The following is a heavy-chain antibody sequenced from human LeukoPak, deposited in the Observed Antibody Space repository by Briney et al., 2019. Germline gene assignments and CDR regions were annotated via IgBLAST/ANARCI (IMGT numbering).Heavy chain of an antibody. J-gene: IGHJ4*02. Sequence: VXVSXXXXGXTFXDYYMHWVRQAPXQXLEWMGWINPNSGGTNYAQKFQGWVTMTRDTSISTAYMELSRLRSDDTAVYYCARGIPLEYYYGSGSYYDYWGQGTLVTVSS. CDR1: GXTFXDYY. CDR3: ARGIPLEYYYGSGSYYDY. V-gene: IGHV1-2*04. CDR2: INPNSGGT. D-gene: IGHD3-10*01.